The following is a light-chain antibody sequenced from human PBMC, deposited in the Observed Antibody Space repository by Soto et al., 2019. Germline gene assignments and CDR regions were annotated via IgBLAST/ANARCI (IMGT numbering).Light chain of an antibody. CDR2: AAS. CDR1: QDISNY. J-gene: IGKJ5*01. CDR3: QQLNSYPIT. Sequence: DIQMTQSPSSLSASVGDRVTITCQASQDISNYLAWYQQKPGKAPKLLIYAASTLQSGVPSSFSGSGSGTEFTLTISSLQPEDFATYYCQQLNSYPITFGQGTRLEIK. V-gene: IGKV1-9*01.